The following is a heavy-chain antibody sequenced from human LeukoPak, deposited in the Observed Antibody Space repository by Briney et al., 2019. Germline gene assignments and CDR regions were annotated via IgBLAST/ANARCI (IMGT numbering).Heavy chain of an antibody. D-gene: IGHD3-3*01. CDR1: GFTFSSYA. J-gene: IGHJ4*02. CDR2: ISGSGGST. CDR3: AKEDGRYYDFWSGYYSGYSPYYFDY. V-gene: IGHV3-23*01. Sequence: GGSLRLSCAASGFTFSSYAMSWVRQAPGKGLEWVSAISGSGGSTYYADPVKGRFTISRDNSKNTLYVKMHSLRAEDTAVYYCAKEDGRYYDFWSGYYSGYSPYYFDYWGQGTLVTVSS.